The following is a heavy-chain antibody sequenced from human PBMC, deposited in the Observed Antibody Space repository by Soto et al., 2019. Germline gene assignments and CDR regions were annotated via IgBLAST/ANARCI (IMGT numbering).Heavy chain of an antibody. J-gene: IGHJ1*01. CDR1: GFTVSSNY. CDR3: ARSNGDYYEGYFQH. CDR2: IYSGGTT. D-gene: IGHD4-17*01. V-gene: IGHV3-53*01. Sequence: EVQLVESGGGLIQPGESLRLSCAASGFTVSSNYMSWVRQAPGKGLEWVSVIYSGGTTYYADSVKGRFTISRDNSKNTMYLQMNSLRAEDTAVYYCARSNGDYYEGYFQHWGQGALVTVSS.